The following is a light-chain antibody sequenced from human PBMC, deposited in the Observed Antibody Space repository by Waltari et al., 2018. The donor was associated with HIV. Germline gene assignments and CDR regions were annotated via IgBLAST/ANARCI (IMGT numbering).Light chain of an antibody. V-gene: IGKV4-1*01. Sequence: DIVMIQSQDSLAVSLGERATINCKSSPSVLYSSNNKNYLAWYQQKPGQPPKLLIYWASTRESGVPDRFSGSGSGTDFTLTINSLQAEDAAVYYCQQYYNSPQTFGQGTKVEI. CDR3: QQYYNSPQT. CDR2: WAS. J-gene: IGKJ1*01. CDR1: PSVLYSSNNKNY.